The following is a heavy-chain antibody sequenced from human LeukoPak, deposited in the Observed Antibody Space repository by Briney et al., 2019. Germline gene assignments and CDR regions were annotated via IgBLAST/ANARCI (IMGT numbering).Heavy chain of an antibody. CDR1: GFIFSSDW. CDR3: ARRALRYWSSTSCPAQYYGVDV. V-gene: IGHV3-7*03. D-gene: IGHD2-2*01. Sequence: PGGSLRLSCAASGFIFSSDWMSWVRQAPGKGLEWVANIKEEGSEKYYEDSVKGRFTISRDNAKNPLYLQTNSLRAEDTAVYYCARRALRYWSSTSCPAQYYGVDVWGKGTTVTVSS. J-gene: IGHJ6*04. CDR2: IKEEGSEK.